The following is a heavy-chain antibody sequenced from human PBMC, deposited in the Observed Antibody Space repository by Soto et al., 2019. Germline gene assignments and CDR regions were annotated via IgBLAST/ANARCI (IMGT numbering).Heavy chain of an antibody. V-gene: IGHV3-73*01. D-gene: IGHD1-26*01. Sequence: VQLLESGGGLVQPGGSLKLSCAASGFTFSGSAMHWVRQASGKGLEWVGRIRSKANSYATAYAASVKGRFTISRDDSKNTAYLQMNSLKTEDTAVYYCTSQGVGASYWGQGTLVTVSS. CDR2: IRSKANSYAT. J-gene: IGHJ4*02. CDR1: GFTFSGSA. CDR3: TSQGVGASY.